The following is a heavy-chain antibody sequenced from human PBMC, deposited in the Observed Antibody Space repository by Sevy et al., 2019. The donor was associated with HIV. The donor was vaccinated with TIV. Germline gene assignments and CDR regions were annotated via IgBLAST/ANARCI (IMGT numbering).Heavy chain of an antibody. V-gene: IGHV1-18*01. J-gene: IGHJ1*01. CDR3: ARDRGYCSGGSCYIQQ. CDR1: GYTFTSNG. CDR2: INTNNGNA. Sequence: ASVKVSCRASGYTFTSNGIAWVRQAPGQGLEWMGWINTNNGNANNAQKYQGRVTMTTDTSTSTGYMELRSLRSDDTAMYYCARDRGYCSGGSCYIQQWGQGTLVTVSS. D-gene: IGHD2-15*01.